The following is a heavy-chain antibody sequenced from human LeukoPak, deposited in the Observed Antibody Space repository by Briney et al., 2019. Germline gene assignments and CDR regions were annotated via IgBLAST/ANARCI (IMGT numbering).Heavy chain of an antibody. V-gene: IGHV3-48*03. Sequence: RGSLRLSCAASGFTFSSYEMNWVRQAPGKGLEWVSYISSSGSTIYYADSVKGRFTISRDNAKNSLYLQMNSLRAEDTAVYYCARELITMVRGVIRGNDAFDIWGQGTMVTVSS. CDR2: ISSSGSTI. CDR3: ARELITMVRGVIRGNDAFDI. CDR1: GFTFSSYE. D-gene: IGHD3-10*01. J-gene: IGHJ3*02.